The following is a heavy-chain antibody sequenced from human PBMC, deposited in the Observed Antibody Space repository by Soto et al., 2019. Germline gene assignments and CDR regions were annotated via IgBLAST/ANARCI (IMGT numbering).Heavy chain of an antibody. V-gene: IGHV3-15*07. D-gene: IGHD2-2*02. J-gene: IGHJ6*02. CDR2: IKSKTDGGTT. CDR3: TTSHTFNGRYYYYYYGMDV. CDR1: GFTFSNAW. Sequence: PGGSLRLSCAASGFTFSNAWMNWVRQAPGKGLEWVGRIKSKTDGGTTDYAAPVKGRFTISRDDSKNTLYLQMNSLKTEDTAVYYCTTSHTFNGRYYYYYYGMDVWGQGTTVTVSS.